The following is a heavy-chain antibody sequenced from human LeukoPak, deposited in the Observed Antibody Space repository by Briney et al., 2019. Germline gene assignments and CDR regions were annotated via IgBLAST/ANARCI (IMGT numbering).Heavy chain of an antibody. D-gene: IGHD1-26*01. J-gene: IGHJ4*02. Sequence: GGSLRLSCSASGFTFSSYAMHWVRQAPGKGLEYVSAISGSGGSTYYADSVKGRFTISRDNSKDTLYLQMNSLRAEDTAVYYCAKKTFSGRHYYFDYWGQGTLVTVSS. V-gene: IGHV3-64*04. CDR1: GFTFSSYA. CDR2: ISGSGGST. CDR3: AKKTFSGRHYYFDY.